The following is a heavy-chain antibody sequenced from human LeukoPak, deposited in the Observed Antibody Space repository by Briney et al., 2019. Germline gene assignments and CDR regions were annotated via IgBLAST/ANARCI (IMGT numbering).Heavy chain of an antibody. CDR2: ISGSGGST. Sequence: GGSLRLSCAASGFTFSSHAMSWVRQAPGKALEWVSAISGSGGSTYYADSVKGRFTISRDNSKNTLYLQMNSLRAEDTAVYYCAKDQAVAAPGDYYYYGMDVWGKGTTVTVSS. V-gene: IGHV3-23*01. D-gene: IGHD6-19*01. J-gene: IGHJ6*04. CDR1: GFTFSSHA. CDR3: AKDQAVAAPGDYYYYGMDV.